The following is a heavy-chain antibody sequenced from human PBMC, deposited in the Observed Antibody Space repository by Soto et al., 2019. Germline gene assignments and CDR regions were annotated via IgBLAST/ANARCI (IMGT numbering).Heavy chain of an antibody. V-gene: IGHV1-69*12. CDR2: INPIFGTA. CDR3: ARLTVAGERYWYFAL. CDR1: GGTFSSYA. Sequence: QVQLVQSVAEVKKPGSSVKVSCKASGGTFSSYAISWVRQAPGQGLEWMGGINPIFGTADYAQRFQGRLTITAEETTSPAYMAVSRLSSDGTAVYYCARLTVAGERYWYFALWGRGTLGTVSS. D-gene: IGHD6-19*01. J-gene: IGHJ2*01.